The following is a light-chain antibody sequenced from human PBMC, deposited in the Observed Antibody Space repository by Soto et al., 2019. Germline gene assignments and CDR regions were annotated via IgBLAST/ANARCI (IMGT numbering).Light chain of an antibody. V-gene: IGLV1-44*01. J-gene: IGLJ1*01. CDR3: QVWDTISDHYV. CDR1: SSNIGSYT. CDR2: SSN. Sequence: QLVLTQPPSASGTPGQRVTISCSGGSSNIGSYTVNWYQQFPGTAPKVLIYSSNLRPSGVPDRFSGSKSGTSASLAISGLQSEDEAEYYCQVWDTISDHYVFGSGTKLTVL.